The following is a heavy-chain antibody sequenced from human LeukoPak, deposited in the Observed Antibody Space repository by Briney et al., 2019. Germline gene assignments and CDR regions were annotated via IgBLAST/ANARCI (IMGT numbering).Heavy chain of an antibody. J-gene: IGHJ4*02. Sequence: PGGSLRLSCAASGFTFSTYGMHWVRQAPGRGLEWVAVISYDGSDKNYADSVKGRFTISRDNSKNTLYLQMNSLRADDTAVYYCAKDMNSWRDGSGLGDYFDYWGQGTLVTVSS. CDR2: ISYDGSDK. V-gene: IGHV3-30*18. CDR3: AKDMNSWRDGSGLGDYFDY. CDR1: GFTFSTYG. D-gene: IGHD6-19*01.